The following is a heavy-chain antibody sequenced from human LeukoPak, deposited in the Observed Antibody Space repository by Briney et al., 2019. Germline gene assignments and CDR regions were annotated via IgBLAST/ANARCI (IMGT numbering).Heavy chain of an antibody. J-gene: IGHJ4*02. Sequence: GGSLRLSCAASGFTFDDYAMHWVRQAPGKGLEWVSGISWNSGSIGYADPVKGRFTIYRDNAKNSLYLQMNSLRAEDTAVYYCARGRYSGSYLNYWGQGTLVTVSS. V-gene: IGHV3-9*01. CDR1: GFTFDDYA. CDR3: ARGRYSGSYLNY. D-gene: IGHD1-26*01. CDR2: ISWNSGSI.